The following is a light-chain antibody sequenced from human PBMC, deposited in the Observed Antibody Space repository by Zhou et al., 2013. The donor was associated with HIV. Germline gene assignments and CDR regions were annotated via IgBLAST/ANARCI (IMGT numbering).Light chain of an antibody. J-gene: IGKJ5*01. CDR3: QQRSNWPVT. CDR1: QTISSN. V-gene: IGKV3-11*01. Sequence: EIVLTQSPGTLSLSPGERATLSCRARQTISSNHLAWYQQKPGQAPRLLIYDASNRATGIPARFSGSGSGTDFTLTISSLEPEDFAVYYCQQRSNWPVTFGQGTRLEIK. CDR2: DAS.